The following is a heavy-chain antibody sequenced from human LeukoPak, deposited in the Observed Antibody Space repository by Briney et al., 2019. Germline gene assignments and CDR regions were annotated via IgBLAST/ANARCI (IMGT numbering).Heavy chain of an antibody. CDR2: ISAYNGNT. Sequence: ASVKVSCKASVYTFTRYGISWVRQAPGQGLECMGWISAYNGNTNYAQKLQGRVTMTTDTSTSTAYMELRSLRSDVTAVYYCARDGDFVTVAVFDYWGQGTLVTVSS. V-gene: IGHV1-18*04. CDR1: VYTFTRYG. J-gene: IGHJ4*02. D-gene: IGHD1-14*01. CDR3: ARDGDFVTVAVFDY.